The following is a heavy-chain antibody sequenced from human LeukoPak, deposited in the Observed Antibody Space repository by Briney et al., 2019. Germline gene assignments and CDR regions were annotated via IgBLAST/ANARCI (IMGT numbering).Heavy chain of an antibody. J-gene: IGHJ3*02. CDR3: ARAPHDIVLMVYDTNSGALDI. V-gene: IGHV1-69*13. CDR2: IIPIFGTA. CDR1: GGTFSSYA. D-gene: IGHD2-8*01. Sequence: GASVKVSCKASGGTFSSYAISWVRQAPGQGLEWMGGIIPIFGTANYAQKFQGRVTITADESTSTAYMELSSLRSEDTAVYYCARAPHDIVLMVYDTNSGALDIWGQGTMVTVSS.